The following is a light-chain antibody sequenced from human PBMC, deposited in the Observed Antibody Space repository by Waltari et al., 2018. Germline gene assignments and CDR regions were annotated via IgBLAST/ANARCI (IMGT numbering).Light chain of an antibody. Sequence: AIRITQSPSSLSASTGDRVTITCRASQGISSYLAWYQQKPGKAPKLLIYAASTLQSEVPSRFSGSGSGTDFTLTISCLQSEDFATYYCQQYYSYPPSITFGQGTRLEIK. CDR2: AAS. CDR1: QGISSY. CDR3: QQYYSYPPSIT. J-gene: IGKJ5*01. V-gene: IGKV1-8*01.